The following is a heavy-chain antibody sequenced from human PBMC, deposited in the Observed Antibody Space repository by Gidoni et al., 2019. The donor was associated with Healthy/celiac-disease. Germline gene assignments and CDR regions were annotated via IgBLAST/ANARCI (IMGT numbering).Heavy chain of an antibody. V-gene: IGHV3-9*01. D-gene: IGHD1-1*01. CDR1: GFTFVAYA. CDR3: AKDRFLAGTTGWVDY. CDR2: ISWNSGSI. Sequence: EVQLVASGGGLVQPARSLRLSSAASGFTFVAYAMHWVRQAPGKGLEWVSGISWNSGSIGYADSVKGRFTISRDNAKNSLYLQMNSLRAEDTALYYCAKDRFLAGTTGWVDYWGQGTLVTVSS. J-gene: IGHJ4*02.